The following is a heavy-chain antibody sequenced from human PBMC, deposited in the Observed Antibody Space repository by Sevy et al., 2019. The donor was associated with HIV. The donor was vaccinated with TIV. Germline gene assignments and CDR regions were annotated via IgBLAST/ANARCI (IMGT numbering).Heavy chain of an antibody. V-gene: IGHV3-53*01. Sequence: GGSLRLSCAASGFTVSDNYMSWVRQAPGKGLEGVSVIYSGDSTYHADSVKGRYTISRDNSKNTLYLQMNSLRAWDTAVYDCTRLIIYYYDESGNYTTGNAFDNWSQETTVTVSS. CDR2: IYSGDST. CDR1: GFTVSDNY. J-gene: IGHJ3*02. D-gene: IGHD3-22*01. CDR3: TRLIIYYYDESGNYTTGNAFDN.